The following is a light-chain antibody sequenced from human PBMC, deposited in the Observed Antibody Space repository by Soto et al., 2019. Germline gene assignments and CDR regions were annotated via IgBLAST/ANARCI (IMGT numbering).Light chain of an antibody. CDR2: GAS. V-gene: IGKV3-20*01. CDR3: QQYGSSPQT. J-gene: IGKJ1*01. Sequence: EVVMTQSPAPLSLSPVEIVALTCRASQSISINLAWIQQKPGQAPRLLIYGASSRATGIPDRFSGSGSGTDFTLTISRLEPEDFAVYYCQQYGSSPQTFGQGTKVDNK. CDR1: QSISIN.